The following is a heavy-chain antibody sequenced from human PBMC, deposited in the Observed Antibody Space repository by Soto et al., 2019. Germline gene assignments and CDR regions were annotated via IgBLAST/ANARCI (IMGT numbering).Heavy chain of an antibody. Sequence: QMQLQASGPGLVKPSETLSLICNVSGASVSNGYWSWIRQPPGKALEWIGFMYFGGSFNYNPSLTSRATISVEPSKNQFPRKLTSVTASDTAVYYCARSYYDSTGFAVDPWGQGTLVTVSS. CDR3: ARSYYDSTGFAVDP. D-gene: IGHD3-22*01. CDR2: MYFGGSF. J-gene: IGHJ5*02. V-gene: IGHV4-59*02. CDR1: GASVSNGY.